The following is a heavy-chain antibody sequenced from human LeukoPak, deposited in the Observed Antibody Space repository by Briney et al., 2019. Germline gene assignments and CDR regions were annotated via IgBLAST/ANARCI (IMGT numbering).Heavy chain of an antibody. CDR2: ISPSGGST. CDR1: GYTFTSYG. J-gene: IGHJ4*02. CDR3: ARDKDDPWGIVVVTPDY. V-gene: IGHV1-46*01. D-gene: IGHD3-22*01. Sequence: GASVKVSCKASGYTFTSYGINWVRQAPGQGPEWMGVISPSGGSTTYAQKFQGRVTLTRDMSTSTDYLELSSLRSEDTAVYYCARDKDDPWGIVVVTPDYWGQGTLVTVSS.